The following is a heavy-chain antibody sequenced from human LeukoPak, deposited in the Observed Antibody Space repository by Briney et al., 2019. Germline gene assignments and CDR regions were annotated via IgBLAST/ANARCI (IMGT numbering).Heavy chain of an antibody. D-gene: IGHD3-3*01. V-gene: IGHV1-8*01. Sequence: ASVKVSCKASGYTFTSYDINWVRQATGQGLEWMGWMNPNSGNTGYAQKFQGRVTMTSNTSISTAYMELSSLRSEDTAVYYCARGKCYDFWSGYCGSSYYYYYYGMDVWGQGTTVTVSS. CDR1: GYTFTSYD. J-gene: IGHJ6*02. CDR2: MNPNSGNT. CDR3: ARGKCYDFWSGYCGSSYYYYYYGMDV.